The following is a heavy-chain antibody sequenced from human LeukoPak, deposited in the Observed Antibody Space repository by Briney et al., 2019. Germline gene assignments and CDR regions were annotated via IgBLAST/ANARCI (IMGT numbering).Heavy chain of an antibody. CDR2: IYYSGST. D-gene: IGHD1-26*01. J-gene: IGHJ5*02. Sequence: SETLSLTCTVSGGSISRYYWSWIRQPPGKGLEWIGYIYYSGSTNYNPSLKSRVTISVDTSKNQFSLKLSSVTAADTAVYYCARVRGATRNWFDPWGQGTLVTVSS. V-gene: IGHV4-59*01. CDR3: ARVRGATRNWFDP. CDR1: GGSISRYY.